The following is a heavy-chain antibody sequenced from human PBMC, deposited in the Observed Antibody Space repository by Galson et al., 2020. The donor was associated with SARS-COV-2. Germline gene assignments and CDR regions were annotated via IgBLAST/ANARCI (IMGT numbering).Heavy chain of an antibody. V-gene: IGHV4-61*09. Sequence: SETLSPTCTVPGGPISSGAYYWSWIRQAAGRGLEWIGHIYASGSTNYNPSLKSRLTISVDTSKNQFSLKLYSVTAADTAVYYCARFVSRYSAFDIWGRGSMLTVSS. CDR1: GGPISSGAYY. J-gene: IGHJ3*02. CDR3: ARFVSRYSAFDI. D-gene: IGHD2-15*01. CDR2: IYASGST.